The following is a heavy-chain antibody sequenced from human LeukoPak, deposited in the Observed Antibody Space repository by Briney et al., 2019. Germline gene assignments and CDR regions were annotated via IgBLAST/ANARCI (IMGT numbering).Heavy chain of an antibody. D-gene: IGHD3-3*01. CDR3: ARVLFGYYGVDV. CDR1: GFTFSRYW. V-gene: IGHV3-74*03. Sequence: GGSLRLSCAASGFTFSRYWMHWVRQAPGKGLMWVSRISPDGSTTLYADSVKGRFTISRDNAKNSLYLQMNSLRAEDTAVYYCARVLFGYYGVDVWGQGTTVTVSS. J-gene: IGHJ6*02. CDR2: ISPDGSTT.